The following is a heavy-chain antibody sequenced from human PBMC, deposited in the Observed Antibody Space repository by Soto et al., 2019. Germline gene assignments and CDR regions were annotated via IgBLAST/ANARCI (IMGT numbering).Heavy chain of an antibody. CDR3: ARVPYFWSGYFYWFDP. V-gene: IGHV1-69*13. J-gene: IGHJ5*02. D-gene: IGHD3-3*01. CDR2: IIPIFGTA. Sequence: SVKVSCKASGGTFSSYAISWVRQAPGQGLEWMGGIIPIFGTANYAQKFQGRVTITADESTSTAYMELSSLRSEDTAVYYCARVPYFWSGYFYWFDPWGQGILVTVSS. CDR1: GGTFSSYA.